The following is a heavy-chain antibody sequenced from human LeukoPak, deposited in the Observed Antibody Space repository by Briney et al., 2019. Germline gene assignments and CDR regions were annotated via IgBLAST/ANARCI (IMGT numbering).Heavy chain of an antibody. Sequence: SVKVSCKASGGTFSSYAISWLRQAPGQGLEWMGGIIPIFGTANYAQKFQGRVTITPDESTGTAYMELSSLRSEASAVYYCAKVGCSSTSCFGGPINWFDPWGQGTLVTVSS. D-gene: IGHD2-2*01. CDR2: IIPIFGTA. CDR3: AKVGCSSTSCFGGPINWFDP. V-gene: IGHV1-69*13. J-gene: IGHJ5*02. CDR1: GGTFSSYA.